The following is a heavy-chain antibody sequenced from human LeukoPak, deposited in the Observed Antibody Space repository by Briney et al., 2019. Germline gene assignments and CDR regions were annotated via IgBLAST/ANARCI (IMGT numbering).Heavy chain of an antibody. D-gene: IGHD3-10*01. CDR1: GNTLNTFY. Sequence: GASVKVSCKAPGNTLNTFYMHWMRQAPGQGLEWMGVIDPFSQATHYAQKFQGRVTITRDMSTTTVYMSSLRSEDTALYYCARDNQGGGSGMPFDYWGQGTLVTVSS. CDR2: IDPFSQAT. CDR3: ARDNQGGGSGMPFDY. J-gene: IGHJ4*01. V-gene: IGHV1-46*02.